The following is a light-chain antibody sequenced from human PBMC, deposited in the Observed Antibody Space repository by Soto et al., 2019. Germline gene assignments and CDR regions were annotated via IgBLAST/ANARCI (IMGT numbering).Light chain of an antibody. Sequence: EIVMTQSPSTLSVSPGERATLSCRANHSISRNLAWYQQKPGQAPRLLIYGATTRATGIPARFSGSGSGTDFTLTISSLQSEDFAVYYCQMYNNWPRTFGQGTKVDIK. V-gene: IGKV3-15*01. CDR3: QMYNNWPRT. CDR1: HSISRN. J-gene: IGKJ1*01. CDR2: GAT.